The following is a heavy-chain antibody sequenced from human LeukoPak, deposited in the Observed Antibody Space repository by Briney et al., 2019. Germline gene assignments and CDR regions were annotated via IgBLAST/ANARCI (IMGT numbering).Heavy chain of an antibody. V-gene: IGHV3-23*01. D-gene: IGHD6-6*01. J-gene: IGHJ6*02. CDR1: GFTFSSYA. CDR3: AKDQGRWYSSSLDYSYYGMDV. CDR2: ISGSGGST. Sequence: GGSLRLSCAASGFTFSSYAMSWVRQAPGKGLEWVSAISGSGGSTYYADSVKGRFTISRDNSKNTLYLQMNSLRAEDTAVYYCAKDQGRWYSSSLDYSYYGMDVWGQGTTVTVSS.